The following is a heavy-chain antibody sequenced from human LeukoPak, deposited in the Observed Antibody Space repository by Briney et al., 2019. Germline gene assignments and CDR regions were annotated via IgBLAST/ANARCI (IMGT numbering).Heavy chain of an antibody. V-gene: IGHV1-46*01. CDR3: ARVASIYSNYDYYYYMDV. CDR2: INPSGGST. J-gene: IGHJ6*03. CDR1: GYTFTSYY. D-gene: IGHD4-11*01. Sequence: GASVKVSCKASGYTFTSYYMHWVRQAPGQGLEWMGIINPSGGSTSYAQKFQGRVTMTRDMSTSTAYMELSRLRSDDTAVYYCARVASIYSNYDYYYYMDVWGKGTTVTVSS.